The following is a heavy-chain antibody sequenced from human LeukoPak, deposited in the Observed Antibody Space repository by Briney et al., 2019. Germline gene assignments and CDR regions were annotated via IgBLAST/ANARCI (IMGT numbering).Heavy chain of an antibody. Sequence: GGSLRLSCTASGFIFADHAMTWVRQAPGKGLEWVSVIYSGGSTYYADSVKGRFTISRDNSKNTLYLQMNSLRAEDTAVYYCARLYGDHGTYYYYYGMDVWGQGTTVTVSS. CDR1: GFIFADHA. D-gene: IGHD4-17*01. CDR3: ARLYGDHGTYYYYYGMDV. J-gene: IGHJ6*02. V-gene: IGHV3-66*02. CDR2: IYSGGST.